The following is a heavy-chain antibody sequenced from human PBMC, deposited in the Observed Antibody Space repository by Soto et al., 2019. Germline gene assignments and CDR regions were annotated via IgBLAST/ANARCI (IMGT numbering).Heavy chain of an antibody. V-gene: IGHV1-18*01. J-gene: IGHJ4*02. CDR1: GYALTSYG. CDR3: ARGQEVYYDILPGYYRFDY. CDR2: ISAYNGNT. Sequence: QVHLVQSGAEVKKPGASVKVSCKASGYALTSYGITWVRQAPGQGLEWMGWISAYNGNTNYAQKLQGRVTMTTDTSTSTAHMELRSLRSDDTAVYYCARGQEVYYDILPGYYRFDYWGQGTLVTVSS. D-gene: IGHD3-9*01.